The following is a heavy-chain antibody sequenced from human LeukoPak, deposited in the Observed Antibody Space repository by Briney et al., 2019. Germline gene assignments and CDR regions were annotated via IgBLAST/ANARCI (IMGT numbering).Heavy chain of an antibody. CDR1: GFTFSSYG. CDR2: IQYDGSNK. D-gene: IGHD3-22*01. J-gene: IGHJ4*02. CDR3: AKAPSRGYDTSGYYY. V-gene: IGHV3-30*02. Sequence: GGSLRLSCAASGFTFSSYGMHWVRQAPGKGLECVAFIQYDGSNKYYADSVKGRFTISRDNSKNTLYLQMNSLRAEDTAVYYCAKAPSRGYDTSGYYYWGQGTLVTVSS.